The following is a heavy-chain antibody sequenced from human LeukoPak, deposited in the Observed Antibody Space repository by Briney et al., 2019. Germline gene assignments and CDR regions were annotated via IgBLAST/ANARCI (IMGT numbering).Heavy chain of an antibody. J-gene: IGHJ4*02. CDR2: MKPNSGNT. D-gene: IGHD5-18*01. Sequence: ASVKVSCKASGYTFSSYDMNWVRQATGQGLEWMGWMKPNSGNTGYAQKFQGRVTMTRNTSTSTAYMELSSLRSEDTAVYYCARGDRVQLWSDYWGQGTLVTVFS. CDR1: GYTFSSYD. V-gene: IGHV1-8*01. CDR3: ARGDRVQLWSDY.